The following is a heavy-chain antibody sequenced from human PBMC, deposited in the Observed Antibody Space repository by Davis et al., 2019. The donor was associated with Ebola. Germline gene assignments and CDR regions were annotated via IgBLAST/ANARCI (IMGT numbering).Heavy chain of an antibody. Sequence: SETLSLTCAVYGGSFSGYYWSWIRQPPGKGLEWIGEINHSGSTNYNPSLKSRVTISVDTSKNQFSLKLSSVTAAETAVYYCARGGRWIQLNNWFDPWGQGTLVTVSS. CDR1: GGSFSGYY. CDR2: INHSGST. V-gene: IGHV4-34*01. CDR3: ARGGRWIQLNNWFDP. D-gene: IGHD5-18*01. J-gene: IGHJ5*02.